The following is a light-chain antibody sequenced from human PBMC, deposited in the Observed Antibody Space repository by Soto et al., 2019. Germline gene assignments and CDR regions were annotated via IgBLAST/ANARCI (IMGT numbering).Light chain of an antibody. J-gene: IGKJ1*01. CDR3: QQYNNCPPAT. CDR2: GAS. V-gene: IGKV3-15*01. CDR1: QTVTRN. Sequence: EIVMTQSPASLSVSPGERATLSCRASQTVTRNLAWYQQKPGQAPRLLIYGASTRATGIPARFSGSGSGTELTLTIISPQSTDAALYYCQQYNNCPPATFGQGTKVEIK.